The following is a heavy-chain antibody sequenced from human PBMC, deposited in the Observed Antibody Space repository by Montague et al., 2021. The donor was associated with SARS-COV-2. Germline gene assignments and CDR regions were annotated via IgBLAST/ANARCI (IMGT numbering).Heavy chain of an antibody. D-gene: IGHD3-22*01. V-gene: IGHV4-31*03. Sequence: TLSLTCTVSGGSISSGGYYWSWIRQHPGKGLEWIGYIYYSGSTYYNPSLKSRVTISVDTSKNQFPLKMSSVTVADTAVYYCARSPEPMIILIITSLNWYFDLWGRGTLVTVSS. CDR1: GGSISSGGYY. CDR2: IYYSGST. J-gene: IGHJ2*01. CDR3: ARSPEPMIILIITSLNWYFDL.